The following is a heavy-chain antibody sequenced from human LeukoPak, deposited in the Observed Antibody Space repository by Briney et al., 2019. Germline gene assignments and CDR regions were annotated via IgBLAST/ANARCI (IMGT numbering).Heavy chain of an antibody. V-gene: IGHV3-30*02. D-gene: IGHD2-2*01. CDR2: IRCDGSNK. Sequence: GPLRLSCAASGFPFSSYGMHWVRQAPGKGLEWVAFIRCDGSNKYYADSVKGRFTISRDNSKNTLYLQMNSLRAEDTAVYYCASYCSSTSCFQPYAFDIWGQGTMVTVSS. CDR3: ASYCSSTSCFQPYAFDI. CDR1: GFPFSSYG. J-gene: IGHJ3*02.